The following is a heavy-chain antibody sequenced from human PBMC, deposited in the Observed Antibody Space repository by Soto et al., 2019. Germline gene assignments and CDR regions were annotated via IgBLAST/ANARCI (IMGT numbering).Heavy chain of an antibody. Sequence: PSETLYLPCTVSGGSIRGSTFYWTWIRKHQGKGLEWIGYISSSGSTHYNPSLKSRVTMSVDTSKNQFSLNLSSVTVADTAVYLCARDIRSNYGPWFDPWGQGTLVTVSS. CDR3: ARDIRSNYGPWFDP. V-gene: IGHV4-31*03. CDR1: GGSIRGSTFY. CDR2: ISSSGST. D-gene: IGHD3-10*01. J-gene: IGHJ5*02.